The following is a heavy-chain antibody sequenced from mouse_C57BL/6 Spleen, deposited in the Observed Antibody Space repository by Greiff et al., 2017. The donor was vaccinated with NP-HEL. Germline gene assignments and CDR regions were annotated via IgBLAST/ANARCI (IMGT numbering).Heavy chain of an antibody. CDR1: GYTFTSYW. D-gene: IGHD1-1*01. CDR2: IHPNSGST. Sequence: QVQLQQPGAELVKPGASVKLSCKASGYTFTSYWMHWVKQRPGQGLEWIGMIHPNSGSTNYNEKFKSKATLTVDKSSSTAYMQLSSLTSEDSAVYYCARPGYYGSSPFDYWGQGTTLTVSS. CDR3: ARPGYYGSSPFDY. J-gene: IGHJ2*01. V-gene: IGHV1-64*01.